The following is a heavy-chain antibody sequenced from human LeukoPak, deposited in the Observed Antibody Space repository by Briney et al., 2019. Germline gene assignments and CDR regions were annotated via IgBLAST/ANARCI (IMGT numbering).Heavy chain of an antibody. CDR1: GGSISSYY. V-gene: IGHV4-4*07. Sequence: SGTLSLTCTVSGGSISSYYWSWIRHPAAKGLEWIGRIYTSGSTNYNPSLKSRVTMSVDTSKNQFSLKLSSVTAADTAVYYCTRERQQLAYNWFDPWGQGTLVTVSS. D-gene: IGHD6-13*01. CDR3: TRERQQLAYNWFDP. J-gene: IGHJ5*02. CDR2: IYTSGST.